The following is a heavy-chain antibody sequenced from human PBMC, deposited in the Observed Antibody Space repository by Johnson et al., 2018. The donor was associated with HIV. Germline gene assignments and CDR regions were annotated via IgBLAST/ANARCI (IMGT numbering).Heavy chain of an antibody. Sequence: EVQLVESGGGLVKPGGSLRLSCAASGFTFSSYAMSWVRQAPGKGLEWVSTISGSGGSTYYADSVKGRFTISRDNSKNTLYLQMNRLRAEDTAVYYCAKVGSGYSSSSWGQGTMVTVSS. CDR1: GFTFSSYA. J-gene: IGHJ3*01. V-gene: IGHV3-23*04. CDR2: ISGSGGST. CDR3: AKVGSGYSSSS. D-gene: IGHD6-13*01.